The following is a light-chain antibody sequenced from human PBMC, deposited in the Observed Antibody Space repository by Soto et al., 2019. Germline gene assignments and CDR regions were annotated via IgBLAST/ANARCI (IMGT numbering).Light chain of an antibody. V-gene: IGKV3-20*01. CDR1: QSVTSSY. J-gene: IGKJ5*01. CDR2: RAS. CDR3: QQYGSTLIT. Sequence: EIVLTQSPGTLSLSPGERATLSCRASQSVTSSYLAWYQKKPGQSPRLLIYRASSRATGIADRFSGSGSGTDFTLTISRLEAEDFAVYYCQQYGSTLITFGQGTRLEIK.